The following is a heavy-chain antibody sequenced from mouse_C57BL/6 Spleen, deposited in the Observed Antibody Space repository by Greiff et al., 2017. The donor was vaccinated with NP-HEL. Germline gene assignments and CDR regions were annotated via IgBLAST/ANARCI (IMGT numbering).Heavy chain of an antibody. J-gene: IGHJ2*01. CDR1: GYTFTSYW. CDR2: IYPGSGST. V-gene: IGHV1-55*01. Sequence: QVQLQQPGAELVKPGASVKMSCKASGYTFTSYWITWVKQRPGQGLEWIGDIYPGSGSTNSNEKFKSKATGLVDTTSSTAYVQHSNLTSDDSAVFYYATATEVAFYYFCDRGQGTTLTVSS. D-gene: IGHD1-1*01. CDR3: ATATEVAFYYFCD.